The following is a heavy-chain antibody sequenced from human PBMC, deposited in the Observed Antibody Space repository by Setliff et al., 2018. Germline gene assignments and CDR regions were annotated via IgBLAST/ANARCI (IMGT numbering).Heavy chain of an antibody. D-gene: IGHD6-13*01. CDR2: INPSGENT. CDR3: ARGLIAYASWYPNKHTYYYYMDV. Sequence: AASVKVSCKASGYTLSHYYMHWVRQAPGQGLEWMGLINPSGENTNYAQKFQGRVNMTRDTSTSTVYMELRSLKSEDTATYFCARGLIAYASWYPNKHTYYYYMDVWGKGTTVTVSS. CDR1: GYTLSHYY. V-gene: IGHV1-46*01. J-gene: IGHJ6*03.